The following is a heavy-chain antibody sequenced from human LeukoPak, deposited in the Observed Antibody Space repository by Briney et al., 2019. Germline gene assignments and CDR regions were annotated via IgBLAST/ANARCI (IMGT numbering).Heavy chain of an antibody. CDR1: GFTFSSYE. V-gene: IGHV3-48*03. CDR3: ARNPGGSYPNLGFDY. CDR2: ISSSGSTI. D-gene: IGHD1-26*01. J-gene: IGHJ4*02. Sequence: QPGGSLRLSCAASGFTFSSYEMNWVRQAPGKGLEWVSYISSSGSTIYYADSVKGRFTISRDDAKNSLYLQMNSLRAEDTAVYYCARNPGGSYPNLGFDYWGQGTLVTVSS.